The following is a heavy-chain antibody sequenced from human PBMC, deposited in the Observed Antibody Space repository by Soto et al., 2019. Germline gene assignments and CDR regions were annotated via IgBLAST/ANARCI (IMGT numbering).Heavy chain of an antibody. CDR2: MSYSGST. D-gene: IGHD3-9*01. Sequence: QVQLQESGPGLVKPSQTLSLTCTVSGGSISSGGYYWSWIRQHPGKGLEWIGYMSYSGSTYNNPSXKXXGTISVDTSKNQFSLKLTSVTAADTAVYYCARRDVLRYFDPWGQGTLVTVSS. CDR3: ARRDVLRYFDP. J-gene: IGHJ5*02. CDR1: GGSISSGGYY. V-gene: IGHV4-31*03.